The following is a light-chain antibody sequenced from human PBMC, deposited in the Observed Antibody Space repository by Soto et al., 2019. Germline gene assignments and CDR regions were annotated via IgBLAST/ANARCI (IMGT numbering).Light chain of an antibody. J-gene: IGKJ2*01. CDR1: QSVSSRN. Sequence: EIVLTQSPGTVSLSPGERATLSCRASQSVSSRNLAWYRQKPGQAPSLLIFGASNRATGIPDRFSGSGSGTGFTLTICRLEPEDCAVYYCLRYGDSPPAYTFGQGTKLEIK. CDR3: LRYGDSPPAYT. CDR2: GAS. V-gene: IGKV3-20*01.